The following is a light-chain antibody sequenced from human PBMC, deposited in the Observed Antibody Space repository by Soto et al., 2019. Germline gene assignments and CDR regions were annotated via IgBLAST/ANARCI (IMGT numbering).Light chain of an antibody. V-gene: IGKV1-39*01. CDR3: QQYNSYPIT. J-gene: IGKJ5*01. CDR1: QTISSY. Sequence: DIQMTQSPSSLSASLGDRVTITCRASQTISSYLNWYQQKPGRAPKLLIYAASNLESGVPSRFSGSGSGTDFTLTISSLQPDDFATYYCQQYNSYPITFGQGTRLEIK. CDR2: AAS.